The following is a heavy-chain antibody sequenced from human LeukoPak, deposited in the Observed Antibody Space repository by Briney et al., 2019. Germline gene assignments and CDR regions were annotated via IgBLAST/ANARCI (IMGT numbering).Heavy chain of an antibody. D-gene: IGHD2-2*01. Sequence: GGSLRLSCAASGFTFSSYWMSWVRQAPGKGLEWVANIKQDGSEKYYVDSVKGRFTISRDNAKNSLYLQMNSLRAEDTAVYYCVRYYCSSTSCPFYWGQGTLVTVSS. CDR2: IKQDGSEK. J-gene: IGHJ4*02. V-gene: IGHV3-7*01. CDR3: VRYYCSSTSCPFY. CDR1: GFTFSSYW.